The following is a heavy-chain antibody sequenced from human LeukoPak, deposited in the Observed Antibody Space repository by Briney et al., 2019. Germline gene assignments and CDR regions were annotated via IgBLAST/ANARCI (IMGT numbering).Heavy chain of an antibody. D-gene: IGHD3-3*01. V-gene: IGHV3-30*18. CDR2: ISYDGSNK. CDR3: AKAAGDPDDFWSGYLMEAFDY. J-gene: IGHJ4*02. CDR1: GFTFSSYG. Sequence: GRSLRLSCAASGFTFSSYGMHWVRQAPGKGLEWVAVISYDGSNKYYADSVKGRFTISRDNSKNTLYLQMNSLRAEDTAVYYCAKAAGDPDDFWSGYLMEAFDYWGQGTLVTVSS.